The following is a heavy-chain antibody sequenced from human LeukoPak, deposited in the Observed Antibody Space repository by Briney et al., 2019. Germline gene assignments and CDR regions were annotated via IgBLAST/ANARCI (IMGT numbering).Heavy chain of an antibody. Sequence: PGGSLRLSCAASGFTFRGFSMSWVRQSPTKGLEWVANIKQDGSERYYVDSVKGRFTISRDNAKNSLSLQMNNLGVEDTAVYYCARAGSHWHYVYWGQGTVVTVSS. CDR2: IKQDGSER. CDR1: GFTFRGFS. CDR3: ARAGSHWHYVY. J-gene: IGHJ4*02. D-gene: IGHD3-10*01. V-gene: IGHV3-7*01.